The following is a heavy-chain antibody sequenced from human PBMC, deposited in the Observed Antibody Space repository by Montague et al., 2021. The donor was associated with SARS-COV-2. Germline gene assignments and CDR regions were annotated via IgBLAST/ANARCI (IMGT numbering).Heavy chain of an antibody. J-gene: IGHJ4*02. V-gene: IGHV6-1*01. D-gene: IGHD6-19*01. Sequence: CAISGDSVSSSTVAWNWLRQSPSRGLEWLGRTYFRSSFYNDYALSLKSRLNIQPDLAKNQFSLQLTPVTPEDPAIYYCARQDTSGWLTFDYWGQGILVTVSS. CDR3: ARQDTSGWLTFDY. CDR1: GDSVSSSTVA. CDR2: TYFRSSFYN.